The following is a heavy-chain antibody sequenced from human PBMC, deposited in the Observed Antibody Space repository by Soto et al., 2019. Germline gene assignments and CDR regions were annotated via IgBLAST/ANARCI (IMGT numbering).Heavy chain of an antibody. CDR2: INHVGGT. Sequence: QVQLQQWGAGLLKPSETLSLTFAVYGGSFSGYYWSWIRQPPGKGLEWIGEINHVGGTNYNPSLKSRLTISVDTSKNQFSLKVNSVTAADTAVYYCARGQKGYSSSWYVDWGQGTPVTVSS. V-gene: IGHV4-34*01. CDR3: ARGQKGYSSSWYVD. D-gene: IGHD6-13*01. CDR1: GGSFSGYY. J-gene: IGHJ4*02.